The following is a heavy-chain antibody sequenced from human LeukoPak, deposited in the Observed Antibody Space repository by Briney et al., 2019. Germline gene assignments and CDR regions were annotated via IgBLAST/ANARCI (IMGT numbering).Heavy chain of an antibody. V-gene: IGHV3-30*03. CDR2: ISYDGSNK. J-gene: IGHJ4*02. Sequence: GGSLRLSCVASGFTFSTYGMSWVRQAPGKGLEGVAVISYDGSNKYYADSVKGRFTISRDNSKNTLYLQMNSLRAEDTAVYYCAREGGYSGSYRDCYFDYWGQGTLVTVSS. D-gene: IGHD1-26*01. CDR1: GFTFSTYG. CDR3: AREGGYSGSYRDCYFDY.